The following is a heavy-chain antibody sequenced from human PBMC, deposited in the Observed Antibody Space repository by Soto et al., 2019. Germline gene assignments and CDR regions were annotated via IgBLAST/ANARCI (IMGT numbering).Heavy chain of an antibody. J-gene: IGHJ6*03. CDR2: IIPIFGTA. D-gene: IGHD3-10*01. CDR1: GGTFSSYA. V-gene: IGHV1-69*13. Sequence: ASVKVSYKASGGTFSSYAISWVRQAPGQGLEWMGGIIPIFGTANYAQKFQGRVTITADESTSTAYMELSSLRSEDTAVYYCASLGTRLYYYYYYMDVWGKGTTVTVSS. CDR3: ASLGTRLYYYYYYMDV.